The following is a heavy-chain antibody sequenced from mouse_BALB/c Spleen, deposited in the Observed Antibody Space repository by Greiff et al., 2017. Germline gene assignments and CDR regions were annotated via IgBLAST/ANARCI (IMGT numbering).Heavy chain of an antibody. J-gene: IGHJ4*01. CDR3: ARGMITYAMDY. Sequence: EVKLKESGPELVKPGASVKMSCKASGYTFTSYVMHWVKQKPGQGLEWIGYINPYNDGTKYNEKFKGKATLTSDKSSSTAYMELSSLTSEDSAVYYCARGMITYAMDYWGQGTSVTVSS. CDR1: GYTFTSYV. D-gene: IGHD2-4*01. CDR2: INPYNDGT. V-gene: IGHV1-14*01.